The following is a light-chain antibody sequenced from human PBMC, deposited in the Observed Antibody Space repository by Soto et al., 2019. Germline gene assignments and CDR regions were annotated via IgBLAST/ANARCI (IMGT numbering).Light chain of an antibody. CDR1: QSVSSSY. V-gene: IGKV3-20*01. J-gene: IGKJ5*01. CDR3: QHHCRSPPT. CDR2: GAS. Sequence: EMVLTQPPDTLSLSPGGGATHSSSASQSVSSSYLAWYQQKPGQAPRLLIYGASSRATGIPDRFSGSESGKDFALAITALEPEDFAVYYCQHHCRSPPTVARGTRLEIK.